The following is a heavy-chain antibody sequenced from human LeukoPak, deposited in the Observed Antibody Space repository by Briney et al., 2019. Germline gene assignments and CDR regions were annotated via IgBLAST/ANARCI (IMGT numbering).Heavy chain of an antibody. CDR2: IYHSGST. V-gene: IGHV4-38-2*01. CDR3: ARHAGGSYAAAFDI. Sequence: PSETLSLTCAVSGYSISSGYYWGWIQQPPGKGLEWIGSIYHSGSTYYNPSLKSRVTISVDTSKNQFSLKLSSVNVADTVVYYGARHAGGSYAAAFDIWGQGTMVTVSS. J-gene: IGHJ3*02. D-gene: IGHD1-26*01. CDR1: GYSISSGYY.